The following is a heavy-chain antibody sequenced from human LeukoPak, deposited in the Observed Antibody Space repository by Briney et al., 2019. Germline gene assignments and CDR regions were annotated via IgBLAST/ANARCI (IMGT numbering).Heavy chain of an antibody. V-gene: IGHV3-30*18. CDR3: AKEGYCSSTSCYTYFDY. CDR1: GFTFSSYA. J-gene: IGHJ4*02. D-gene: IGHD2-2*02. CDR2: ISYDGSNK. Sequence: GGSLRLSCAASGFTFSSYAMHWVRQAPGKGLKWVAVISYDGSNKYYADSVKGRFTISIDNSKNTLYLQMNSLRAEDTAVYYCAKEGYCSSTSCYTYFDYWGQGTLVTVSS.